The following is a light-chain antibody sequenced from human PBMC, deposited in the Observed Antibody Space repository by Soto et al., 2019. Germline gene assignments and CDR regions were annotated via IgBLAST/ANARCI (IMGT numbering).Light chain of an antibody. CDR2: GAS. V-gene: IGKV3-15*01. J-gene: IGKJ5*01. Sequence: EIVMTQSPGTLSLSPGERATLSFRASQSITRDLAWYQHKRGQAPRLLIHGASNRAAGIPARFSGSGSGTEFTLTISSLQSEDFAVYYCQQYNYWPQTFGQGTRLEIK. CDR3: QQYNYWPQT. CDR1: QSITRD.